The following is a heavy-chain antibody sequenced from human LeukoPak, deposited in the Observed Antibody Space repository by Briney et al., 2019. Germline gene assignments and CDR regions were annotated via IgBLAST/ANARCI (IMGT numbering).Heavy chain of an antibody. CDR2: INHSGST. J-gene: IGHJ4*02. Sequence: SETLSLTCAVYGGSFSGYYWSWIRQPPGKGLEWIGEINHSGSTNYNPSLKSRVTISVDKSKNQFSLKLSSVTAADTAVYYCARAYYDSSGSPPVFDYWGQGTLVTVSS. CDR3: ARAYYDSSGSPPVFDY. V-gene: IGHV4-34*01. D-gene: IGHD3-22*01. CDR1: GGSFSGYY.